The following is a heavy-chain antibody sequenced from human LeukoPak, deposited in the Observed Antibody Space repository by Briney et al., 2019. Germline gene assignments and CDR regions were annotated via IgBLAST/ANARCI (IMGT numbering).Heavy chain of an antibody. J-gene: IGHJ6*04. CDR1: GGSVSSGSYY. Sequence: KPSETLSLTCTVSGGSVSSGSYYWSWFRHPPGKGLEWIGYIYYSGSTNYNPSLKSRVTISVDTSKNQFSLKLSSVTAADTAVYYCARALYFDWFNRNYYGMDVWGKGTTVTVSS. CDR3: ARALYFDWFNRNYYGMDV. V-gene: IGHV4-61*01. D-gene: IGHD3-9*01. CDR2: IYYSGST.